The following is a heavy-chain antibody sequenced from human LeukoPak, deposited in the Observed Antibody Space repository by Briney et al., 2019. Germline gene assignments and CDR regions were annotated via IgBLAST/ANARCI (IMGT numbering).Heavy chain of an antibody. J-gene: IGHJ5*02. CDR1: GFTFSSYG. CDR3: AKDGAPYGSGNNWFDP. Sequence: GRSLRLSCAASGFTFSSYGMHWVRQAPGKGLEWVAVISYDGSNKYYADSVKGRFTISRDNSKNTLYLQMNSLRAEDTAVYYCAKDGAPYGSGNNWFDPLGPGNPGHRLL. D-gene: IGHD3-10*01. V-gene: IGHV3-30*18. CDR2: ISYDGSNK.